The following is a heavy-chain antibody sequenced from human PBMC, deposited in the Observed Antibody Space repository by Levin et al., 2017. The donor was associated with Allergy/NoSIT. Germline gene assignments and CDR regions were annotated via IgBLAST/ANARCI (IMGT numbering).Heavy chain of an antibody. D-gene: IGHD2-21*02. Sequence: PSETLSLTCTVSGGSISSYYWSWIRQPPGKGLEWIGYIYYSGSTNYNPSLKSRVTISVDTSKNQFSLKLSSVTAADTAVYYCAGGVVTAIPDAFDIWGQGTMVTVSS. CDR3: AGGVVTAIPDAFDI. CDR1: GGSISSYY. V-gene: IGHV4-59*01. CDR2: IYYSGST. J-gene: IGHJ3*02.